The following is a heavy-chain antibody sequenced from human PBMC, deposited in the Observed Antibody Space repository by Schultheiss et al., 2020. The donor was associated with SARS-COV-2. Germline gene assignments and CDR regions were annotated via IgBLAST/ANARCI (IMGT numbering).Heavy chain of an antibody. D-gene: IGHD2-8*01. J-gene: IGHJ6*02. CDR2: IFSDGNTK. Sequence: GGSLRLSCAASGFTFSSYSMNWVRQAPGKGLQWVAVIFSDGNTKYYADSVKGRFTISKDNSKNALLLQMNSLRAEDTAIYYCAKSRIMATYYYYGMDVWGQGTTVTVSS. V-gene: IGHV3-33*03. CDR3: AKSRIMATYYYYGMDV. CDR1: GFTFSSYS.